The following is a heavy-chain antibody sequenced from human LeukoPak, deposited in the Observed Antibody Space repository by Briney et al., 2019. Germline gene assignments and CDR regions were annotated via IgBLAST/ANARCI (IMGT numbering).Heavy chain of an antibody. CDR3: ARRGYGGNGGYFDY. CDR1: GGSISSSSYY. CDR2: IYYSGST. J-gene: IGHJ4*02. D-gene: IGHD4-23*01. Sequence: SETLSLTCTVSGGSISSSSYYWGWIRQPPGKGLEWIGSIYYSGSTYYNPSLKSRVTISVDTSKNQFSLKLSSVTAADTAVYYCARRGYGGNGGYFDYWGQGPWSPSPQ. V-gene: IGHV4-39*01.